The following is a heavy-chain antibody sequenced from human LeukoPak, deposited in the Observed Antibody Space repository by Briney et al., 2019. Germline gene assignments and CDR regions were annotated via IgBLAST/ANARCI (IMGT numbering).Heavy chain of an antibody. D-gene: IGHD1-26*01. CDR2: ISYDGFHK. V-gene: IGHV3-30*01. CDR1: GFTFSNYA. Sequence: GGSLRLSCVASGFTFSNYAVHWVRQAPGKGPEGVAVISYDGFHKYYAHSVQGRFTISRDNSNSTVTLPMNRLRPDDTAFYFCARDFYSPGRKGIPYFFDYGGQGTLVTVS. CDR3: ARDFYSPGRKGIPYFFDY. J-gene: IGHJ4*02.